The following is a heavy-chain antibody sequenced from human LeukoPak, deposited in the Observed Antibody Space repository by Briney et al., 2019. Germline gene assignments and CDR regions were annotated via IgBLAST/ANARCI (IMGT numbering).Heavy chain of an antibody. CDR2: IYPTDSDP. Sequence: GESLKISCKGSGYSFTNFWIGWVRQMPGKGLEWMGIIYPTDSDPKYSPSFQGQVTISVDKSISTAYLQWSSLKASDTAMYYCARLILNYGWDWGQGTLDTVSS. CDR3: ARLILNYGWD. V-gene: IGHV5-51*01. D-gene: IGHD3-10*01. J-gene: IGHJ4*02. CDR1: GYSFTNFW.